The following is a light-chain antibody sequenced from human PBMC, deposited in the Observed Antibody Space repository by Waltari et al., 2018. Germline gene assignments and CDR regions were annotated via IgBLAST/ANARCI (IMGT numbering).Light chain of an antibody. CDR2: DAS. Sequence: DIQMTQSPSSLSASVGDSVSRPCQARQDISNYLKWSQQKPGKATNLLIYDASTLEIGVPSRFSRSGSGAQFSFTISGLQPEDFATYYCQQYDDLPIPVGQGTRLDIK. CDR3: QQYDDLPIP. V-gene: IGKV1-33*01. J-gene: IGKJ5*01. CDR1: QDISNY.